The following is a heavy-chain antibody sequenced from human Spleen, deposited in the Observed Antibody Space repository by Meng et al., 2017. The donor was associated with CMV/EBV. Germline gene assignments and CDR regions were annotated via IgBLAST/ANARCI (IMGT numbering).Heavy chain of an antibody. J-gene: IGHJ4*02. CDR2: IKSKTDGETT. V-gene: IGHV3-15*01. CDR3: VTGKY. CDR1: GFTFSSYW. Sequence: GESLKISCAASGFTFSSYWMNWVRQAPGKGLEWVGRIKSKTDGETTDYAAPVKGRFSISRDDSKNSLDLQMNSLKAEDTAVYYCVTGKYWGQGTLVTVSS.